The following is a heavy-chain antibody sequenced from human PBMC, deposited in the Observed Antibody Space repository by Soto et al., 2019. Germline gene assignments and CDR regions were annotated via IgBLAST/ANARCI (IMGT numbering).Heavy chain of an antibody. D-gene: IGHD6-19*01. CDR2: ISGSGGST. V-gene: IGHV3-23*01. CDR1: GFTFSSYA. Sequence: PGGSLRLSCAASGFTFSSYAMSWVRQAPWKGLEWVSAISGSGGSTYYADSVKGRFTISRDNSKNTLYLQMNSLRAEDTAVYYCAKDKIVGSVAGTLDYWGQGTLVTVSS. J-gene: IGHJ4*02. CDR3: AKDKIVGSVAGTLDY.